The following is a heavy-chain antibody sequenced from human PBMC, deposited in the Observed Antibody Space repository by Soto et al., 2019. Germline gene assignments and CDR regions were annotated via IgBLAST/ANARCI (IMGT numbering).Heavy chain of an antibody. Sequence: SETLSLTCTVSGDSISNYYWSWIRQPPGKGLEWIGYIYYSGSTNYNPSLKSRVTISVDTSKNQFSLKLSSVTAADTAVYYCAREGGMAAQNYGMDVWGQGTTVTVSS. D-gene: IGHD6-6*01. CDR2: IYYSGST. CDR3: AREGGMAAQNYGMDV. J-gene: IGHJ6*02. V-gene: IGHV4-59*01. CDR1: GDSISNYY.